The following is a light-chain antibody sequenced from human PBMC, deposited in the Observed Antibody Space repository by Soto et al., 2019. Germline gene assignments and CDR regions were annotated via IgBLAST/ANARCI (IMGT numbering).Light chain of an antibody. V-gene: IGKV3D-15*01. CDR2: GAS. CDR3: QQYNNWPIT. Sequence: IVLTHPPGTLSLSPWERATLSCRSSQSVTSSYLAWYQDKPGQAPRLLIYGASTRATDIADRFSGSGSGTEFTLTISSLQSEDVAVYYCQQYNNWPITFGQGTRLEIK. J-gene: IGKJ5*01. CDR1: QSVTSSY.